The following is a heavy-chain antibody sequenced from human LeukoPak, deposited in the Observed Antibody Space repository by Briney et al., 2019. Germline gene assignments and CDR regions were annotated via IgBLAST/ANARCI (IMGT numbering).Heavy chain of an antibody. V-gene: IGHV4-4*07. J-gene: IGHJ4*02. CDR3: ARETLGERYFDY. D-gene: IGHD3-16*01. CDR2: IYTSGST. CDR1: GGSISSYY. Sequence: SETLSLTCTVSGGSISSYYWSWIRQPAGKGLEWIGRIYTSGSTNYNASLKSRVSMSVDTSKNQFSLKLSSVTAADTAVYYCARETLGERYFDYWGQGTLVTVSS.